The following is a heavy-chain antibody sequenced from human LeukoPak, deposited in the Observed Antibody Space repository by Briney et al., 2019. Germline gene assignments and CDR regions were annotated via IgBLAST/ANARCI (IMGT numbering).Heavy chain of an antibody. CDR3: ARDHDSSGYYLGY. Sequence: GGSLRLSCAASGFTFSDYYMSWIRQAPGKGLEWVSYISSSGSTIYNADSVKGRFTITRDNAKNSLYLQMNSLRAEDTAVYYCARDHDSSGYYLGYWGQGALVTVSS. CDR2: ISSSGSTI. V-gene: IGHV3-11*04. CDR1: GFTFSDYY. D-gene: IGHD3-22*01. J-gene: IGHJ4*02.